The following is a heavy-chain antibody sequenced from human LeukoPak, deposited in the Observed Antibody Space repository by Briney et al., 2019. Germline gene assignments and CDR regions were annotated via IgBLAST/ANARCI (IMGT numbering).Heavy chain of an antibody. D-gene: IGHD6-13*01. CDR3: ARSVGRSSWYNY. CDR1: GGSFSGYY. CDR2: INHSGST. J-gene: IGHJ4*02. Sequence: SETLPITCAVYGGSFSGYYWSWIRQSPGKGLEWIGEINHSGSTNYNPSLKSRVTISVDTSKNQFSLKLTSVTAADTAVYYCARSVGRSSWYNYWGQGTLVTVSS. V-gene: IGHV4-34*01.